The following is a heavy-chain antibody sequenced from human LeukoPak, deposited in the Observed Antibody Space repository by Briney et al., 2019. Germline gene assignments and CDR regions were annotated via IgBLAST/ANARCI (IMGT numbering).Heavy chain of an antibody. Sequence: SETLSLTCSVSGGSIYTSSYYWVWIRQPPGKGLEWIGSIYFSGVTYYSESLKNRVSLSTSGNHFSLELKSVIAADTAMYYCARETDRITMIVSWGQGTLVTVSS. CDR1: GGSIYTSSYY. CDR2: IYFSGVT. V-gene: IGHV4-39*02. D-gene: IGHD3-22*01. J-gene: IGHJ5*02. CDR3: ARETDRITMIVS.